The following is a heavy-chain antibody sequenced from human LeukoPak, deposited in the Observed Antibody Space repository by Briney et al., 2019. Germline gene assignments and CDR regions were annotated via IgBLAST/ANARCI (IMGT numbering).Heavy chain of an antibody. V-gene: IGHV3-48*01. J-gene: IGHJ4*02. CDR3: ARDNGELSIDY. Sequence: GGSLRLSCAASGFTFSSYSMNWVRHAPGKGLEWVSYISSSSSTIYYADSVKGRFTISRDNAKNSLYLQMNSLRAEDTAVYYCARDNGELSIDYWGQGTLVTVSS. CDR1: GFTFSSYS. CDR2: ISSSSSTI. D-gene: IGHD3-10*01.